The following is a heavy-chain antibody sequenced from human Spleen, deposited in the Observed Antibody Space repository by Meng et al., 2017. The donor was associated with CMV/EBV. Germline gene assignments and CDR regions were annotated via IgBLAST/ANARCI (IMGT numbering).Heavy chain of an antibody. CDR3: ARGKGDRITIFGVVRGYYGMDV. CDR2: INHSGST. CDR1: GGSFSGYY. J-gene: IGHJ6*02. D-gene: IGHD3-3*01. Sequence: SETLSLTCAVYGGSFSGYYWSWIRQPPGKGLEWIGEINHSGSTNYNPSLKSRVTISVDTSKNQFSLKLSSVTAADTAVYYCARGKGDRITIFGVVRGYYGMDVWGQGTTVTAP. V-gene: IGHV4-34*01.